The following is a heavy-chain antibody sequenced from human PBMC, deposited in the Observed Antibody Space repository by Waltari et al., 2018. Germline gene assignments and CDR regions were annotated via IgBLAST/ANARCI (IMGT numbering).Heavy chain of an antibody. CDR2: IYYSGST. CDR1: GGSISSHY. CDR3: ARVTVVIREVDY. D-gene: IGHD2-15*01. Sequence: QVQLQESGPGLVKPSETLSLTCTVSGGSISSHYWSWIRQPPGKGLEWIGYIYYSGSTNYNPSLKSRVTISVDTSKNQFSLKLSSVTAADTAVYYCARVTVVIREVDYWGQGTLVTVSS. V-gene: IGHV4-59*11. J-gene: IGHJ4*02.